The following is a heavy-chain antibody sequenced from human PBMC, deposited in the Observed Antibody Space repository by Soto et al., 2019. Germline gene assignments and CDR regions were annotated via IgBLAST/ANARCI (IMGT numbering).Heavy chain of an antibody. V-gene: IGHV3-23*01. CDR1: GFTFSSYA. Sequence: GGSLRLSCAASGFTFSSYAMSWVRQAPGKGLEWVSAISGSGGSTYYADSVKGRFTISRDNSKNTLYLQMNSLRAEDTAVYYCAKDEVPAATDNLNWFDPWGQGTLVTVSS. CDR2: ISGSGGST. J-gene: IGHJ5*02. CDR3: AKDEVPAATDNLNWFDP. D-gene: IGHD2-2*01.